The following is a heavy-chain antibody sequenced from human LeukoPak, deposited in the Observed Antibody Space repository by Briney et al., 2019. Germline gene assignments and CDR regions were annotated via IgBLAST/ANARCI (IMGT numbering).Heavy chain of an antibody. CDR2: ISYDGSNK. CDR3: AKEMGYYDSSGYSTPIDY. J-gene: IGHJ4*02. D-gene: IGHD3-22*01. V-gene: IGHV3-30*18. CDR1: GFTFSSYG. Sequence: GRSLRLSCAASGFTFSSYGMHWVRQAPGKGLEWVAVISYDGSNKYYADSVKGRFTISRDNSKNTLYLQMNSLRAVDTAVYYCAKEMGYYDSSGYSTPIDYWGQGTLVTVSS.